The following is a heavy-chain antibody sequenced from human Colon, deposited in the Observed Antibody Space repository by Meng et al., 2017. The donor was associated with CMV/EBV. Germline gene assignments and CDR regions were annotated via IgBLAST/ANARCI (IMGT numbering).Heavy chain of an antibody. CDR1: GFTLRNYA. CDR3: AKGSLEWLYYGMDV. V-gene: IGHV3-23*03. J-gene: IGHJ6*02. D-gene: IGHD3-3*01. CDR2: IYAGGRNT. Sequence: GGSLRLSCAGSGFTLRNYAMSWVRQAPGKGLEWVSVIYAGGRNTYYADSVKGRFNISRDDSKNMLYMQMNSLRAQDTAVYYCAKGSLEWLYYGMDVWGQGTTVTVSS.